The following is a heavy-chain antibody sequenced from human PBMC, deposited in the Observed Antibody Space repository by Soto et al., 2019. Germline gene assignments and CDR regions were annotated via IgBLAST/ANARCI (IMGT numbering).Heavy chain of an antibody. CDR3: ARLRANVDIVATKRIAAAGLRYYYYYYGMDV. Sequence: PSETLSLTCTVSGGSISSSSYYWGWIRQPPGKGLEWIGSIYYSGSTYYNPSLKSRVTISVDTSKNQFSLKLSSVTAADTAVYYCARLRANVDIVATKRIAAAGLRYYYYYYGMDVWGQGTTVTVSS. CDR1: GGSISSSSYY. CDR2: IYYSGST. D-gene: IGHD5-12*01. V-gene: IGHV4-39*01. J-gene: IGHJ6*02.